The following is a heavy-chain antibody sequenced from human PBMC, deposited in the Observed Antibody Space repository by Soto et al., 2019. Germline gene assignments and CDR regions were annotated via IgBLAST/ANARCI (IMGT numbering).Heavy chain of an antibody. CDR2: IYYTGST. J-gene: IGHJ4*02. D-gene: IGHD4-17*01. CDR1: GSSISPFY. V-gene: IGHV4-59*01. Sequence: SETLSLTCTVSGSSISPFYWSWIRQPPGRGLEWIGYIYYTGSTKYNPSLKSRVTLSLGTSRNQLSLKLSSVTAADTAVYFCTRVGGYYGDYPNFDYWGPGTLVTVS. CDR3: TRVGGYYGDYPNFDY.